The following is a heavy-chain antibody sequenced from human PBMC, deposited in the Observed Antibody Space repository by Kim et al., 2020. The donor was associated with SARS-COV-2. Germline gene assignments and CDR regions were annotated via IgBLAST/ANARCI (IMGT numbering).Heavy chain of an antibody. J-gene: IGHJ6*02. D-gene: IGHD6-13*01. Sequence: SETLSLTCTVSGGSISSSSYYWGWIRQPPGKGLEWIGCIYYSGSTYYNPSLKSRVTISVDTSKNQFSLKLSSVTAADTAVYYCARQSRYSSSWYDVGMDVWGQGTTVTVSS. CDR3: ARQSRYSSSWYDVGMDV. CDR1: GGSISSSSYY. V-gene: IGHV4-39*01. CDR2: IYYSGST.